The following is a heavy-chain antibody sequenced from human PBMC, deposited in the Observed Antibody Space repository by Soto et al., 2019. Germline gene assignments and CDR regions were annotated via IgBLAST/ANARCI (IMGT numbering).Heavy chain of an antibody. D-gene: IGHD3-10*01. CDR1: GFTFNKYV. J-gene: IGHJ5*02. CDR2: ISGSGDII. V-gene: IGHV3-23*01. CDR3: AKEVGYYASGDQTNWFDT. Sequence: GGSLRLSCSASGFTFNKYVMTWVRQAPGKGLEWVSGISGSGDIIHYADSVKGRFTISRDNSKNVLHLQIDSLRAEDTAIYYCAKEVGYYASGDQTNWFDTWGQGTLVTVSS.